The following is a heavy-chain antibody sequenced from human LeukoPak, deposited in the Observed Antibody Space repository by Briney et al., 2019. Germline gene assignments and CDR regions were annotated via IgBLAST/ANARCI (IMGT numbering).Heavy chain of an antibody. D-gene: IGHD3-10*02. Sequence: GGSLRLSCAASGFTFSSYEMNWVRQAPGKGLEGVSYISSSGSTIYYADSVKGRFTMSRDNAKNSLYLQMNSLRAEDTAVYYCAELGITMIGGVWGKGTTATISS. CDR1: GFTFSSYE. J-gene: IGHJ6*04. CDR2: ISSSGSTI. V-gene: IGHV3-48*03. CDR3: AELGITMIGGV.